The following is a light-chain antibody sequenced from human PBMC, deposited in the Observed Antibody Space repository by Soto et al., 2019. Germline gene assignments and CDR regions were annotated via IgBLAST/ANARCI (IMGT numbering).Light chain of an antibody. V-gene: IGKV2-28*01. Sequence: DIVMTQSPLSLPVTPGEAASISCRSSQSLLHSNGYNYVDWYLQKAGQSPHLLIYLGSNRASGVPDRFSGSGSVTHFTLKISRVEAEDVGVYYCMQSLETPWTFGQGTKVDIK. CDR2: LGS. CDR1: QSLLHSNGYNY. J-gene: IGKJ1*01. CDR3: MQSLETPWT.